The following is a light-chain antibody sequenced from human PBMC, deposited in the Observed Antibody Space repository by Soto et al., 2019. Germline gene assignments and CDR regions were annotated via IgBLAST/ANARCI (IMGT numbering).Light chain of an antibody. CDR1: QGISSW. V-gene: IGKV1-12*01. Sequence: DIHMSQSPSSVSASVGYRVTITCGASQGISSWLAWYQQKPGKAPNLLIYAASSLHSGVPSRFRGSGSGTDFTLTVSSLQPEDFETYYCQQLFMYPPTFGPGTKVDIK. CDR2: AAS. J-gene: IGKJ3*01. CDR3: QQLFMYPPT.